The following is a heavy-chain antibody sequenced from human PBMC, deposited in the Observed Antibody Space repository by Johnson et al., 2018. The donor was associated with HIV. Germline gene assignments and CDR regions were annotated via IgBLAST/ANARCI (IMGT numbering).Heavy chain of an antibody. CDR2: IKQDGSEK. CDR3: AREAYCGGDCHDDAFDI. V-gene: IGHV3-7*01. J-gene: IGHJ3*02. CDR1: GFIFSSYG. D-gene: IGHD2-21*02. Sequence: VQLVESGGGVVQPGRSLRLSCAASGFIFSSYGMHWVRQAPGKGLEWVANIKQDGSEKYYVDSVKDRFTISRDNAKNSLYLQMNSLRAEDTAVYYCAREAYCGGDCHDDAFDIWGQGTMVTVSS.